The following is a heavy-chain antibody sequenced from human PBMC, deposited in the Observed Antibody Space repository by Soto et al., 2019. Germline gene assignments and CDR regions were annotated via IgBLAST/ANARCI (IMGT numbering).Heavy chain of an antibody. Sequence: SETLSLTDTVAGGSITCYYWSWIRQPPGKRLESIGYIHYSGSTNYNPSLKSRVTISVDTSKNQFSLNLSSVTAADTAVYYCAREGKQGGFDYWGQGTLVTVSS. CDR3: AREGKQGGFDY. J-gene: IGHJ4*02. V-gene: IGHV4-59*01. CDR2: IHYSGST. CDR1: GGSITCYY. D-gene: IGHD3-16*01.